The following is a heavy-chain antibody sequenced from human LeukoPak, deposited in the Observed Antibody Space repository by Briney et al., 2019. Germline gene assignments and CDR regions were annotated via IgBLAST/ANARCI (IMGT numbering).Heavy chain of an antibody. V-gene: IGHV3-15*01. CDR3: TTVVGGDAYGTGDCYLAGRIQH. CDR2: IKSKTDGGAT. J-gene: IGHJ1*01. D-gene: IGHD2-21*02. Sequence: GGSLRLSCAASGFTFTNAWMNWVRQPPGKGLEWVGRIKSKTDGGATDYAAPVKGTFIISRDDSENPGYLQMNSLKTEDKAVSYCTTVVGGDAYGTGDCYLAGRIQHWGYGTLVIVSS. CDR1: GFTFTNAW.